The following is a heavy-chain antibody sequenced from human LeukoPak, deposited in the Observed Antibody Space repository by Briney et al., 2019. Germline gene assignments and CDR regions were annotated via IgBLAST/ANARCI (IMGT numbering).Heavy chain of an antibody. D-gene: IGHD3-3*01. CDR2: IWYDGSNK. CDR1: GFTFSSYG. J-gene: IGHJ5*02. CDR3: ARDVSGYLDP. Sequence: GGTLRLSCAASGFTFSSYGMRWVRQAPGKGLEWVAVIWYDGSNKYYADSVKGRFTISRDNSKNTLYLQMNSLRAEDTAVYYCARDVSGYLDPWGQGTLVTVSS. V-gene: IGHV3-33*01.